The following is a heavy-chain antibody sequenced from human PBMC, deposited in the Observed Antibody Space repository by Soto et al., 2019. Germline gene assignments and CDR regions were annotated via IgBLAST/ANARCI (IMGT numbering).Heavy chain of an antibody. Sequence: QVQLVESGGGVVQPGRSLRLSCAASGFTFSSYAMHWVRQAPGKGLEWVAVMSYDGSKIYYADSVKGRFTISRDNSKNTMYLQMISLQVEDTAVYYCARSVNIAVAGTGIDYWGQGTLVTVSS. D-gene: IGHD6-19*01. J-gene: IGHJ4*02. V-gene: IGHV3-30-3*01. CDR3: ARSVNIAVAGTGIDY. CDR2: MSYDGSKI. CDR1: GFTFSSYA.